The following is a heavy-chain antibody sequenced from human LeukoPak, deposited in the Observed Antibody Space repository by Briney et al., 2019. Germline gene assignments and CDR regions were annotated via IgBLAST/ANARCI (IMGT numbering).Heavy chain of an antibody. D-gene: IGHD1-7*01. V-gene: IGHV1-2*02. Sequence: GASVKVSCKASGYTFTGYYMHWVRQAPGQGLEWMGWINPNSGGTNYAQKFQGRVTMTRDTSISTAYMELSRLRSDDTAVYYCARDRYKGSITGTTPDYWGQGTLVTVSS. CDR3: ARDRYKGSITGTTPDY. J-gene: IGHJ4*02. CDR1: GYTFTGYY. CDR2: INPNSGGT.